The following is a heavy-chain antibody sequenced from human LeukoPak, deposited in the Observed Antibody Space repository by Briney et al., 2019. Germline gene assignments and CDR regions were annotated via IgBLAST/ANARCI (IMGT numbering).Heavy chain of an antibody. CDR1: GFTFTSYA. D-gene: IGHD6-13*01. V-gene: IGHV3-21*01. CDR2: ISGAGTFI. J-gene: IGHJ6*03. Sequence: GGSLRLSCAASGFTFTSYAMNWVRQAPGAGLEWVASISGAGTFIYYADSVKGRFTISRDNTKNSLYLQMNGLRAEDTAVYYCARDPRYSSGWSQGDYMDVWGKGTTVTVSS. CDR3: ARDPRYSSGWSQGDYMDV.